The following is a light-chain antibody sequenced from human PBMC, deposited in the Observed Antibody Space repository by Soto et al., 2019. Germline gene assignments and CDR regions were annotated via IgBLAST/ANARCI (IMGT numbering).Light chain of an antibody. Sequence: EIVLTQSPATLSLSPGERATLSCRASQSVNSSLAWYQQKPGQAPRLLIYDASNRATGSPARFSGSGSGTDFTVTISSLEPEDFAVYYCQQGSNWPLTFCGWTEVESK. CDR1: QSVNSS. CDR2: DAS. J-gene: IGKJ4*01. V-gene: IGKV3-11*01. CDR3: QQGSNWPLT.